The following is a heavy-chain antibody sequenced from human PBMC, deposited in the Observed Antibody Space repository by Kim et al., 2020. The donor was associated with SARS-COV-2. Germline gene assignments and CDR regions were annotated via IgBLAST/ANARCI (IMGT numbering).Heavy chain of an antibody. Sequence: GGSLRLSCAASGFTFSSYSMNWVRQAPGKGLEWVSSISSSSSYIYYADSVKGRFTISRDNAKNSLYLQMNSLRAEDTAVYYCAREFTAMVTLAANGMDVWGQGTTVTVSS. V-gene: IGHV3-21*01. CDR2: ISSSSSYI. CDR1: GFTFSSYS. CDR3: AREFTAMVTLAANGMDV. J-gene: IGHJ6*02. D-gene: IGHD5-18*01.